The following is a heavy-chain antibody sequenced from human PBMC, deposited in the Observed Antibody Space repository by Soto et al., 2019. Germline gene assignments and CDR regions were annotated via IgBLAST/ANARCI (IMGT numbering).Heavy chain of an antibody. Sequence: ASEALCVTCTFSGDSINIDAHSWSWIRQPPGEALEWIGYLYQTGTTQYNPSLSSRVSISADRSKNQFSLHLTSVTAADTAVYYCARAVFCTNGFCFPNWLDPWGQGILVTVSS. CDR1: GDSINIDAHS. D-gene: IGHD2-8*01. V-gene: IGHV4-30-2*01. CDR3: ARAVFCTNGFCFPNWLDP. J-gene: IGHJ5*02. CDR2: LYQTGTT.